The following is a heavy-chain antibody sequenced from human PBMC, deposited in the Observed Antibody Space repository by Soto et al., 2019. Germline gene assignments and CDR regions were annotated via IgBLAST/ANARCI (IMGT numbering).Heavy chain of an antibody. J-gene: IGHJ4*02. V-gene: IGHV4-34*01. D-gene: IGHD1-20*01. CDR3: ARGRKPLYNWNYSYY. CDR2: INHSGST. CDR1: GGSFSGYY. Sequence: SETLSLTCAVYGGSFSGYYWSWIRQPPGKGLEWIGEINHSGSTNYNPSLKSRVTISVDTSKNQFSLKLSSVTAADTAVYYCARGRKPLYNWNYSYYWGQGTLVTVSS.